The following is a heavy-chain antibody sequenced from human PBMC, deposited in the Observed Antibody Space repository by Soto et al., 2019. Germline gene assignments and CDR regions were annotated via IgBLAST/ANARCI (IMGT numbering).Heavy chain of an antibody. Sequence: SETLSLTCTVSGGSISSYYWSWIRQPPGKGLEWIGYIYYSGSTNYNPSLKSRVTISVDTSKNQFSLKLSSVTAADTAVYYCARLHPGDSDSSFTDAFDIWGQGTMVTVSS. CDR2: IYYSGST. V-gene: IGHV4-59*08. D-gene: IGHD3-22*01. CDR1: GGSISSYY. CDR3: ARLHPGDSDSSFTDAFDI. J-gene: IGHJ3*02.